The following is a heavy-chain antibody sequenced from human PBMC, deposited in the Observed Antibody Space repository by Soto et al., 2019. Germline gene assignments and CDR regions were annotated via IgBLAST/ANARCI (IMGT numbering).Heavy chain of an antibody. CDR1: GFTFSSYG. CDR3: ARERNNYDSSGYYPPWYFAY. D-gene: IGHD3-22*01. V-gene: IGHV3-33*01. CDR2: IWYDGSNK. Sequence: QVQLVESGGGVVQPGRSLRLSCAASGFTFSSYGMHWVRQAPGKGLGWVAVIWYDGSNKYYADSVKGRFTLSRDNSTNTLYLQMNSRRAGDTAVYYCARERNNYDSSGYYPPWYFAYWGHGTLVTVSS. J-gene: IGHJ4*01.